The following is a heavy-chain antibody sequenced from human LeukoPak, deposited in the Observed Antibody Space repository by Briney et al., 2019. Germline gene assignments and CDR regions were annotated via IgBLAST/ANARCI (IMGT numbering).Heavy chain of an antibody. CDR1: GFTFRNHA. D-gene: IGHD5-24*01. CDR2: VSASGDST. Sequence: GGSLRLSCVASGFTFRNHAMTWVRQTPEKGLHWVSTVSASGDSTYSADSVQGRFSISRDNSKSILYLEMNSLRVEDTAIYYCAREFAFGNIQTTIKRGIDYWGQGSLVIVSS. CDR3: AREFAFGNIQTTIKRGIDY. J-gene: IGHJ4*02. V-gene: IGHV3-23*01.